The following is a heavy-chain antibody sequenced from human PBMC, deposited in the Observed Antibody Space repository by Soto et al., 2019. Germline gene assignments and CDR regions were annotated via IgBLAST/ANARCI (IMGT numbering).Heavy chain of an antibody. CDR3: AREQRVVRGVITSPFVDV. CDR2: IYPGDSDT. D-gene: IGHD3-10*01. V-gene: IGHV5-51*01. CDR1: GYSFTSYW. Sequence: GESLKISCKGSGYSFTSYWIGWVRQMPGKGLEWMGIIYPGDSDTRYSPSFQGQVTISADKSISTAYLQWSSLKASDTAMYYCAREQRVVRGVITSPFVDVWGQGTTVTVSS. J-gene: IGHJ6*02.